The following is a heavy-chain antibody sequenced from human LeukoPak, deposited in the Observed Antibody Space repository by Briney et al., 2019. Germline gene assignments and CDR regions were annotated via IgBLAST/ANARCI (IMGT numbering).Heavy chain of an antibody. D-gene: IGHD4-11*01. CDR1: GFTFSNCA. J-gene: IGHJ4*02. CDR3: AKMPNSNYFDY. V-gene: IGHV3-23*01. CDR2: ISNSASST. Sequence: GGSLRLSCAASGFTFSNCAMNWVRQAPGKGLEWVSAISNSASSTYYADSVKGRFTISRDNAKNTLYLQMNSLRAEDTAVYYCAKMPNSNYFDYWGQGTLVTVSS.